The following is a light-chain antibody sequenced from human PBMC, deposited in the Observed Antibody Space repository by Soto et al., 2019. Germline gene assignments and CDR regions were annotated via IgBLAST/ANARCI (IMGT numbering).Light chain of an antibody. J-gene: IGLJ2*01. Sequence: QSVLTQPASLSGSPGQSITISCTGTSSDVGGYNYVSWYQQHPGKAPKLMIYEVSNRPSGISNRFSGSKSGNTASLTISGLQAEDEADYYCSSYTSSSTLTFGGGTTVTVL. CDR2: EVS. V-gene: IGLV2-14*01. CDR3: SSYTSSSTLT. CDR1: SSDVGGYNY.